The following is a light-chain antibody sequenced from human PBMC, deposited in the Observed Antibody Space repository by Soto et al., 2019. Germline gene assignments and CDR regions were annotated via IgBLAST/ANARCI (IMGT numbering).Light chain of an antibody. J-gene: IGKJ5*01. CDR2: GAS. CDR1: QSVSSSY. Sequence: EIVLTQSPGTLSLSPGERATLSCRASQSVSSSYLAWYQQKPGQAPRLLIYGASSRATGIPDRFSGSGSVTDFTLTISRLEPEEFAVYYCQQYGSSPRVTFGHGTRLEIK. V-gene: IGKV3-20*01. CDR3: QQYGSSPRVT.